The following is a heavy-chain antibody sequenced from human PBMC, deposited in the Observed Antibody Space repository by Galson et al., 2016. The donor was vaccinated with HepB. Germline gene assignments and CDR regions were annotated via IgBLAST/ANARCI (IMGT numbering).Heavy chain of an antibody. CDR2: ISGSGDNT. J-gene: IGHJ4*02. D-gene: IGHD3-3*01. Sequence: SLRLSCAASGFTFSSYAMTWVRQAPGKGLEWASTISGSGDNTYYADSVKGRFTISRDNSKNTQSLQMNSLRAEDTAVYYCAKDLITIFGVVDWRYSWGQGTLVTVSS. V-gene: IGHV3-23*01. CDR3: AKDLITIFGVVDWRYS. CDR1: GFTFSSYA.